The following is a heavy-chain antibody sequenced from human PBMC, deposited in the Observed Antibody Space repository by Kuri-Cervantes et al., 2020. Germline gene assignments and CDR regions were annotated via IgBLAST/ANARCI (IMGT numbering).Heavy chain of an antibody. Sequence: ASVKVSCKASGYTFTSYDINWARQATGQGLEWMGWMNPNSGNTGYAQKFQGRVTMTRNTSISTAYMELSSLRSEDTAVYYCTRDQYSTGWRGWFDPWGQGTQVTVSS. CDR3: TRDQYSTGWRGWFDP. V-gene: IGHV1-8*01. D-gene: IGHD6-19*01. CDR2: MNPNSGNT. CDR1: GYTFTSYD. J-gene: IGHJ5*02.